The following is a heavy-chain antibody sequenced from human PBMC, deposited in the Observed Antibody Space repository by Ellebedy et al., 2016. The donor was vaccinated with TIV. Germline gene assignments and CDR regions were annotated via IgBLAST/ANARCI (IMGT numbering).Heavy chain of an antibody. CDR1: GGSISGFY. V-gene: IGHV4-59*01. J-gene: IGHJ4*02. Sequence: MPSETLSLTCTVSGGSISGFYWSWIRQPPGKGLEWIGYIHYTGSTHYNPSLKSRVTISVDTSKNQFSLKLSSVTAADTAVYYCARAPRWYNYLDFWGQGTLVTVSS. D-gene: IGHD4-23*01. CDR3: ARAPRWYNYLDF. CDR2: IHYTGST.